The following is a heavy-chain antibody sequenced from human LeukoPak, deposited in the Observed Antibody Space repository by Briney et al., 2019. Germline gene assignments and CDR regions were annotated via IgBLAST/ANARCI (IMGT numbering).Heavy chain of an antibody. D-gene: IGHD6-13*01. CDR3: AKSAAGTGYYYYMDV. Sequence: GGSLRLSCAASGFTFYDYAMHWVRQAPGKGLEWVSLISWDGGSTYYADSVKGRFTISRDNSKTSLYLQMNSLRAEDTALYYCAKSAAGTGYYYYMDVWGKGTTVTVSS. J-gene: IGHJ6*03. CDR2: ISWDGGST. V-gene: IGHV3-43D*03. CDR1: GFTFYDYA.